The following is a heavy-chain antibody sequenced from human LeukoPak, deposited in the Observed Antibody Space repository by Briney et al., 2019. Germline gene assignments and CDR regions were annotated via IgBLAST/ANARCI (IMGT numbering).Heavy chain of an antibody. CDR2: ISGSGGST. J-gene: IGHJ4*02. Sequence: PGGSLRLFCAASGFTFSSYAMSWVRQAPGKGLEWVSAISGSGGSTYYADSVKGRFTISRDNSKNTLYLQMNSLRAEDTAVYYCAKHSSGWLYFDYWGQGTLVTVSS. CDR3: AKHSSGWLYFDY. D-gene: IGHD6-19*01. V-gene: IGHV3-23*01. CDR1: GFTFSSYA.